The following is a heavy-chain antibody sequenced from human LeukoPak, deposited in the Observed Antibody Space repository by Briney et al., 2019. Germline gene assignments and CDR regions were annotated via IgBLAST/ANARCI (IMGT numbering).Heavy chain of an antibody. V-gene: IGHV3-30*02. CDR1: GFTVSDSG. J-gene: IGHJ4*02. CDR2: IRSDGYYK. Sequence: GRSLRLSCAASGFTVSDSGMHWVRQPPGKGLGWVAFIRSDGYYKYYADSVKGRFTISRDNAKNSLYLQMSGLRVEDTAVYYCARGQTTFEVWGQGTLVTVSS. D-gene: IGHD2/OR15-2a*01. CDR3: ARGQTTFEV.